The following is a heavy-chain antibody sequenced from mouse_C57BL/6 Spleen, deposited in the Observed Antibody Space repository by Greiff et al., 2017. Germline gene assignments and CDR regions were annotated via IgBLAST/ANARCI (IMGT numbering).Heavy chain of an antibody. CDR2: IDPNSGGT. J-gene: IGHJ4*01. Sequence: QVQLKQPGAELVKPGASVKLSCKASGYTFTSYWMHWVKQRPGRGLEWIGRIDPNSGGTKYNEKFKSKATLTVDKPSSTAYMQLSSLTSEGSAVYYSAREGTVVATDYAMDYWGQGTSVTVSS. CDR3: AREGTVVATDYAMDY. D-gene: IGHD1-1*01. CDR1: GYTFTSYW. V-gene: IGHV1-62-3*01.